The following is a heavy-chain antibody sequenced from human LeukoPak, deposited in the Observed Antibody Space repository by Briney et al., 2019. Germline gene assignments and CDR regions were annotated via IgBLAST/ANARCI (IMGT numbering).Heavy chain of an antibody. CDR1: GFTFSKYA. J-gene: IGHJ4*02. V-gene: IGHV3-23*01. Sequence: GGSLRLSCAASGFTFSKYAMSWVRQAPGKGLEWVSAISPSDGNTFYADSVKGRFTISRDNSKNTLSLLMNSLRAEDTALYYCVKDSSVPYGITEWGQGTLVTVSS. CDR2: ISPSDGNT. D-gene: IGHD4-17*01. CDR3: VKDSSVPYGITE.